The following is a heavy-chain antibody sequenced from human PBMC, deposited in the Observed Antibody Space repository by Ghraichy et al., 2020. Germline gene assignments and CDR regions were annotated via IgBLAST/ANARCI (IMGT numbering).Heavy chain of an antibody. CDR3: VKVQGYDGVAYAFDI. D-gene: IGHD2-15*01. CDR1: GFTFSSYA. CDR2: FSGTGGRT. Sequence: GGSLRLSCAASGFTFSSYAMSWVRQAPGKGLEWVSTFSGTGGRTYNADSVKGRFTISRDNSKSTLYLQMNSLRAEDTAIYYCVKVQGYDGVAYAFDIWGQGTMVTVSS. V-gene: IGHV3-23*01. J-gene: IGHJ3*02.